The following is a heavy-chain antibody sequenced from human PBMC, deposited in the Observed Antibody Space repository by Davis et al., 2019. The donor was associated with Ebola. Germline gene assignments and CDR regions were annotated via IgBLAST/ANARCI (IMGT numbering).Heavy chain of an antibody. V-gene: IGHV4-4*07. CDR2: IYTSGST. J-gene: IGHJ5*02. CDR3: ARVNLGDSSGNWFDP. Sequence: PSETLSLTCTVSGGSISNYYCTWIRQPAGKGLEWIGRIYTSGSTYYNPSLKSRVTISVDTSKNQFSLKLSSVTAADTAVYYCARVNLGDSSGNWFDPWGQGTLVTVSS. CDR1: GGSISNYY. D-gene: IGHD3-22*01.